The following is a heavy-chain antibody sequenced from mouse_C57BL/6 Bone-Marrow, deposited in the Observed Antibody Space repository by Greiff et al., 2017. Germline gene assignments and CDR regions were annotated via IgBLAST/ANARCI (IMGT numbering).Heavy chain of an antibody. D-gene: IGHD1-1*01. V-gene: IGHV1-62-2*01. CDR3: ARHGTYYGSSYGFFAY. CDR1: GYTFTEYS. Sequence: VQLQQPGAELVKPGASVKLSCKASGYTFTEYSIHWVKQRSGQGLEWIGWFYPGSGSIKYNEKFKDKATLTAYKSSSTVYMELSRLTSEDSAVYFCARHGTYYGSSYGFFAYWGQGTLVTVSA. CDR2: FYPGSGSI. J-gene: IGHJ3*01.